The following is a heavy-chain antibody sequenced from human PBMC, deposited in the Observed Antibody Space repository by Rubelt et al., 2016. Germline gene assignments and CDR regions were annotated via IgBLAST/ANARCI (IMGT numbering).Heavy chain of an antibody. CDR3: AAVTPTYNWNAP. CDR1: GGTFSSYA. Sequence: QVQLVQSGAEVKKPGSSVKVSCKASGGTFSSYAISWVRQATGQGLEWMGWMNPNSGNTGYAQKFQGRVTMTRNTSISTAYMELSSLRSEDTAVYYCAAVTPTYNWNAPWGQGTLVTVSS. V-gene: IGHV1-8*02. CDR2: MNPNSGNT. J-gene: IGHJ5*02. D-gene: IGHD1-20*01.